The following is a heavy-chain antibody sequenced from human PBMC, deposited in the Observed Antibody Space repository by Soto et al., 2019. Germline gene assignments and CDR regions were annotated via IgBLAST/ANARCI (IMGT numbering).Heavy chain of an antibody. J-gene: IGHJ4*02. V-gene: IGHV5-51*01. Sequence: ESLKISCRGSGYSFTSYWIGWVRQMPGKGLEWMGIIYPGDSDTRYSPSFQGQVTISADKSISTAYLQWSSLKASDTAMYYCARLDWGYSGYETSPQQPYYFDYWGQGTLGTVSS. CDR2: IYPGDSDT. CDR1: GYSFTSYW. D-gene: IGHD5-12*01. CDR3: ARLDWGYSGYETSPQQPYYFDY.